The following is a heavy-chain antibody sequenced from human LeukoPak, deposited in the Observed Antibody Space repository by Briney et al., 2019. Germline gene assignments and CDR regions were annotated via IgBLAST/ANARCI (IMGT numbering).Heavy chain of an antibody. V-gene: IGHV4-59*08. Sequence: SETLSLTCTVSGGSISSYYWSWIRQTPGKGLEWIGDIYYSGSTNYNPSLKSRVTTSVDTSKNQFSLKLSSVIAADTAVYYCARQGELAIDYWGQGTLVTVSS. D-gene: IGHD1-26*01. J-gene: IGHJ4*02. CDR2: IYYSGST. CDR1: GGSISSYY. CDR3: ARQGELAIDY.